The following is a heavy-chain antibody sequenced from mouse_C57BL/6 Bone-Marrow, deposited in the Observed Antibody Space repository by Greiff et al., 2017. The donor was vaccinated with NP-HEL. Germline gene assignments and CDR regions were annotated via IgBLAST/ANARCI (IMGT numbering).Heavy chain of an antibody. J-gene: IGHJ4*01. CDR2: INPNNGGT. D-gene: IGHD2-3*01. CDR3: ARVDGYYYYAMDY. V-gene: IGHV1-26*01. Sequence: VQLHQSGPELVKPGASVKISCKASGYTFTDYYMNWVKQSHGKSLEWIGDINPNNGGTSYNQKFKGKATLTVDKSSSTAYMELRSLTSEDSAVYYCARVDGYYYYAMDYWGQGTSVTVSS. CDR1: GYTFTDYY.